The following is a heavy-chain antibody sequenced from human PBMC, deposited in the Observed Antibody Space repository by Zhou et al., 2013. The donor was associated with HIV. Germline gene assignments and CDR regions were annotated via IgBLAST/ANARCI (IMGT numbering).Heavy chain of an antibody. CDR3: AREGTMAGTKLAFDY. V-gene: IGHV1-18*01. Sequence: QGHLVQSGAEVKKPGASVRVSCKASGYIFNNYGISWVRQAPGQGLEWMGWISVYNGDTNYAQKLQGRVTMTTDTSTTTAYMELRSLTSDDTAVYYCAREGTMAGTKLAFDYWGQGTLVTVSS. J-gene: IGHJ4*02. CDR2: ISVYNGDT. D-gene: IGHD1-1*01. CDR1: GYIFNNYG.